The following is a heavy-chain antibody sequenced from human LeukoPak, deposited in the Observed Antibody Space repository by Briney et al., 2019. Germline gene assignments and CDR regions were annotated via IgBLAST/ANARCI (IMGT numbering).Heavy chain of an antibody. CDR3: ASGQLRDYFYYYMDV. D-gene: IGHD6-6*01. Sequence: SETLSLTCTVSGGSISSGGYYWSWIRQPPGKGLEWIGYIYHSGSTYYNPSLKSRVTISVDRSKNQFSLKLSSVTAADTAVYYCASGQLRDYFYYYMDVWGKGTTVTVSS. V-gene: IGHV4-30-2*01. J-gene: IGHJ6*03. CDR1: GGSISSGGYY. CDR2: IYHSGST.